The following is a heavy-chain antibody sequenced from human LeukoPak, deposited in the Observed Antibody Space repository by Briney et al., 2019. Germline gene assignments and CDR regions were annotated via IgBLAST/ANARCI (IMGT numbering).Heavy chain of an antibody. Sequence: SETLSLTCTVSGSSISNYYWTWIRQPAGKGLEWIGRIYTSGGTNYNPSRKTRVTMSVDMSKNQVSLKLSSVTAADTAMYYCARAAEYSSGWYLFDYWGQGILVTVSA. V-gene: IGHV4-4*07. J-gene: IGHJ4*02. CDR2: IYTSGGT. CDR3: ARAAEYSSGWYLFDY. CDR1: GSSISNYY. D-gene: IGHD6-19*01.